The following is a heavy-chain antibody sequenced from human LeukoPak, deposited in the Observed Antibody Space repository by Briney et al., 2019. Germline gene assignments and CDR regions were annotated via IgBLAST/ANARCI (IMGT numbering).Heavy chain of an antibody. J-gene: IGHJ4*02. CDR2: IYYSGST. D-gene: IGHD4-23*01. Sequence: PSETLSLTCTVSGGSISSYYWSWIRQPPGKGLEWIGYIYYSGSTNYNPSLKSRVTISVDTSKNQFSLKLSSVTAADTAVYYCARVGVDHSGNIIKYFFDYWGQGSLVTVSS. V-gene: IGHV4-59*01. CDR1: GGSISSYY. CDR3: ARVGVDHSGNIIKYFFDY.